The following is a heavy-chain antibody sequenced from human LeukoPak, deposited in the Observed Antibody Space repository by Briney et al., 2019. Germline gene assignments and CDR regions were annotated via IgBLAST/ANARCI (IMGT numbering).Heavy chain of an antibody. CDR1: GFTLSTYA. CDR2: TSSSDAGT. D-gene: IGHD2-21*01. J-gene: IGHJ4*02. Sequence: GGSLRLSCAASGFTLSTYAMSWVRQTPGKGLEWVAATSSSDAGTYHADSVRGRFTISRDNSKNTLYLQMNSLRAEDAAVYFCAKAPVTSCRGAYCYPFDSWGQGTLVTVSS. CDR3: AKAPVTSCRGAYCYPFDS. V-gene: IGHV3-23*01.